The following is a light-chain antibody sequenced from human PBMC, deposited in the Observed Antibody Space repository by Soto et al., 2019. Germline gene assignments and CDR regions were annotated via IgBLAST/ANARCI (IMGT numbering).Light chain of an antibody. CDR2: DAS. CDR3: QQRSNWPPIT. V-gene: IGKV3-11*01. CDR1: RSVSSY. J-gene: IGKJ5*01. Sequence: ELVLTQSPVTLSLSPGERASLSCRASRSVSSYLAWYQQKPGQAPRLLIYDASNRATGIPARFSGGGSGTDFTLTIDNLEPEDFAIYYCQQRSNWPPITFGQGTRLEIK.